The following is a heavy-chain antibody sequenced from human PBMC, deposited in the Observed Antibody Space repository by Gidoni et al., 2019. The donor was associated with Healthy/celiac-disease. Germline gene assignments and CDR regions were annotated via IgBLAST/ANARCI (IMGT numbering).Heavy chain of an antibody. CDR2: IYWDDDK. CDR1: GFSLSTSGVG. Sequence: QITLKESGPTLVKPTQTLTLTCNFSGFSLSTSGVGVGWIRQPPGKALEWLALIYWDDDKRYSPSLKSRLTITKDTSKNQVVLTMTNMDPVDTATYYCAHSLGYWGTPVYYFDYWGQGTLVTVSS. J-gene: IGHJ4*02. D-gene: IGHD7-27*01. CDR3: AHSLGYWGTPVYYFDY. V-gene: IGHV2-5*02.